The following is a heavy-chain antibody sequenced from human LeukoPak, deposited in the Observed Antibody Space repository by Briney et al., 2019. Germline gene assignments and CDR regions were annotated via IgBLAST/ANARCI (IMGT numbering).Heavy chain of an antibody. V-gene: IGHV3-23*01. Sequence: GGSLRLSCAASGFTFSSYAMSWVRQAPGKGLEWVSAIGGSGGSTYYADSVKGRFTISRDNSKNTLYLQMNSLRAEDTAVYYCAKVIVVVPAAMGDDYWGQGTLVTVSS. CDR2: IGGSGGST. D-gene: IGHD2-2*01. CDR1: GFTFSSYA. J-gene: IGHJ4*02. CDR3: AKVIVVVPAAMGDDY.